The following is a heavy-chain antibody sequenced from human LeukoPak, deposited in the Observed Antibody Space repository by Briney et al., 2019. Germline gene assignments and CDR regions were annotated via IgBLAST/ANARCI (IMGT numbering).Heavy chain of an antibody. Sequence: PGGSLRLSCVASGFTVSSNYMSWVRQAPHKGLEWVSVIYTGGSTYYADSVKGRFTISRDNSKNTLYLQMNSLRAEDTAVYYCARDSSDGRQDYWGQGTLVTVSS. CDR3: ARDSSDGRQDY. CDR2: IYTGGST. J-gene: IGHJ4*02. D-gene: IGHD2-15*01. V-gene: IGHV3-53*01. CDR1: GFTVSSNY.